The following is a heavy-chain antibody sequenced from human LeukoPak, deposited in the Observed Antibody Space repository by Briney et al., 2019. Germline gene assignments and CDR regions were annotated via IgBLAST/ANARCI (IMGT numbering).Heavy chain of an antibody. CDR1: GFTFNNYG. Sequence: GGSLRLSCAASGFTFNNYGMHWVRQAPGKGLEWVAVISYDGRNKHYPDSVKGRFTISRDISTDTLWLQMDSLRTEDTAAYYCAKVRAPSGWFNSDYWGQGTLVTVSS. V-gene: IGHV3-30*18. D-gene: IGHD6-19*01. CDR2: ISYDGRNK. J-gene: IGHJ4*02. CDR3: AKVRAPSGWFNSDY.